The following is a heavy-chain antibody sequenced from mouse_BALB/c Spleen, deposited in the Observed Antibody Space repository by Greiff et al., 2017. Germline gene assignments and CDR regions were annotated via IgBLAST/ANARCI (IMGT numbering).Heavy chain of an antibody. CDR3: ARRQLGSPYYFDY. J-gene: IGHJ2*01. Sequence: QVQLQQSGPELEKPGASVKISCKASGYAFSSSWMNWVKQRPGQGLEWIGRIYPGDGDTNYNGKFKGKATLTADKSSSTAYMQLSSLTSVDSAVYFCARRQLGSPYYFDYWGQGTTLTVSS. D-gene: IGHD3-2*01. CDR1: GYAFSSSW. V-gene: IGHV1-82*01. CDR2: IYPGDGDT.